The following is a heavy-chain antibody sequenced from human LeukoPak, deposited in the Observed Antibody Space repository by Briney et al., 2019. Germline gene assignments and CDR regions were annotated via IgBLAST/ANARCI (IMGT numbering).Heavy chain of an antibody. V-gene: IGHV1-69*01. CDR2: IIPIFGTA. D-gene: IGHD4-17*01. J-gene: IGHJ4*02. CDR3: AGYDYGDYGVFDY. Sequence: SVKVSCKASGGTFSSYAISWVRQAPGQGLEWMGGIIPIFGTANYAQKFQGRVTITADESTSTAYMELSSLRSEDTAVYYCAGYDYGDYGVFDYWGQGALVTVSS. CDR1: GGTFSSYA.